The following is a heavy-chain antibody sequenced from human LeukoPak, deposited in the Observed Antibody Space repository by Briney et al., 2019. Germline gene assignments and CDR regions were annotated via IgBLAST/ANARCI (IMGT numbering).Heavy chain of an antibody. CDR3: ARDYYDSSGYSGNNWFDP. CDR2: ISYDGSNK. V-gene: IGHV3-30*04. Sequence: GGSLRLSCAASGFTFSSYAMHWVRQAPGKGLEWVAVISYDGSNKYYADSVKGRFTISRDNSKNTLYLQMNSLRAEDTAVYYCARDYYDSSGYSGNNWFDPWGQGTLATVSS. J-gene: IGHJ5*02. D-gene: IGHD3-22*01. CDR1: GFTFSSYA.